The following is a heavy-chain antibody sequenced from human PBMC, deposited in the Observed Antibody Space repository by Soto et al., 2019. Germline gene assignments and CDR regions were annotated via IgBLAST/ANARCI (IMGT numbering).Heavy chain of an antibody. CDR1: GDSIRGFF. Sequence: QVQLQESGPGLLKPSETLSLTCTVSGDSIRGFFLSWIRQPPGKGLEWIGFVDYTGSTNYNPSFMSRVIISGDASKRQFSLKLNSLTATDTAVYYCARGYCRGGSCFEYWGQGTLVTVSS. V-gene: IGHV4-59*12. CDR2: VDYTGST. J-gene: IGHJ4*02. CDR3: ARGYCRGGSCFEY. D-gene: IGHD2-15*01.